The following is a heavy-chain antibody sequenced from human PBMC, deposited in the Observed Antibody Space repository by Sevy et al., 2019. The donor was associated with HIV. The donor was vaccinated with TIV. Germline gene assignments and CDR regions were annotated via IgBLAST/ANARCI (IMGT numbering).Heavy chain of an antibody. V-gene: IGHV3-48*03. J-gene: IGHJ4*02. CDR1: GFTFSSYE. D-gene: IGHD4-17*01. CDR2: ISNSGNSM. Sequence: GGSLRLSCVASGFTFSSYEMNWVRQAPGKGLEWVSYISNSGNSMYYSDSVKGRFTISRDNARNSLYLQMNSLRAEDTAVYYCARDLPPYATTVAHFDCWGQGTLVTVSS. CDR3: ARDLPPYATTVAHFDC.